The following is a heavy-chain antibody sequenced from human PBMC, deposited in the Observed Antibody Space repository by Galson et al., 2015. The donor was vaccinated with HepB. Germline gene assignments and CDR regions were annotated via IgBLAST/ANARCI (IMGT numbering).Heavy chain of an antibody. D-gene: IGHD6-13*01. V-gene: IGHV3-23*01. CDR3: ARDNGPPAGPPDYYYYYGMDV. Sequence: SLRLSCAASGFTFSDYAMNWVRQAPGKGLEWVSGISGRSSSTNYADSVKGRFTISRDNSKNTLYLQMNSLRAEDTAVYYCARDNGPPAGPPDYYYYYGMDVWGQGTTVTVSS. CDR1: GFTFSDYA. CDR2: ISGRSSST. J-gene: IGHJ6*02.